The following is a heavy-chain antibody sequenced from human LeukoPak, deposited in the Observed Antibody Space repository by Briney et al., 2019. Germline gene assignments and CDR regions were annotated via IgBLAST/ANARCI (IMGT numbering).Heavy chain of an antibody. CDR1: GGSISSYY. J-gene: IGHJ5*02. CDR2: IYTSGST. Sequence: SETLSLTCTVSGGSISSYYWSWIRQPAGKGLEWIGRIYTSGSTNYNPSLKSRVTMSVDTSKNQFYLKLSSVTAADTAVYYCARERIAAAGTLIWFDPWGQGTLVTVSS. CDR3: ARERIAAAGTLIWFDP. V-gene: IGHV4-4*07. D-gene: IGHD6-13*01.